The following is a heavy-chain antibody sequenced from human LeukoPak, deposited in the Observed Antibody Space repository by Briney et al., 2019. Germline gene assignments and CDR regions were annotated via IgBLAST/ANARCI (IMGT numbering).Heavy chain of an antibody. V-gene: IGHV3-30-3*01. CDR3: ARARGYLEN. D-gene: IGHD6-13*01. CDR2: ISYDGSNK. Sequence: GRSLRLSCAASGFTFSSYAMHWVRQAPGKGLEWVAVISYDGSNKYYADSVKGRFTISRDNSKNTLYLQMNSLRAEDTAVYYCARARGYLENWGQGTLVTVSS. CDR1: GFTFSSYA. J-gene: IGHJ4*02.